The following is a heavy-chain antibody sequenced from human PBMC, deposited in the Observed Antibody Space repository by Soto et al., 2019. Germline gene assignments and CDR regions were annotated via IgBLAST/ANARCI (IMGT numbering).Heavy chain of an antibody. CDR1: GFPVSSNY. D-gene: IGHD4-17*01. CDR2: IYSGGAT. V-gene: IGHV3-53*01. J-gene: IGHJ4*02. CDR3: AGGLGNGDYGDRGDY. Sequence: EVQLVESGGGLIQPGGSLRLSCAASGFPVSSNYMSWVRQAPGKGLEWVSLIYSGGATYYADSVKGRFTISRDNSKNTVYLQMNSLRAEDTAVYYCAGGLGNGDYGDRGDYWGQGTLVTVSS.